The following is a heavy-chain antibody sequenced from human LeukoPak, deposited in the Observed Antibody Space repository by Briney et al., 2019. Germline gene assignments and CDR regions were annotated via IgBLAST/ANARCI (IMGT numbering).Heavy chain of an antibody. V-gene: IGHV1-8*01. J-gene: IGHJ5*02. CDR3: ARGLYSSGIFGVVTNPYNWFDP. Sequence: GPSVKVSCTASGYTFTSYDINWVRQATGQRLEWMGWMNPKSGNTGYAQTSQGRVTMTRNTSISTAYIELSSLRSEDTAVYYCARGLYSSGIFGVVTNPYNWFDPWGERTLVTVSS. CDR2: MNPKSGNT. D-gene: IGHD3-3*01. CDR1: GYTFTSYD.